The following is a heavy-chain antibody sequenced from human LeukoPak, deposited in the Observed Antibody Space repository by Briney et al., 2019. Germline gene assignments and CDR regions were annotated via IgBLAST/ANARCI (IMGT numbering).Heavy chain of an antibody. V-gene: IGHV4-34*01. J-gene: IGHJ5*02. CDR2: INHSGST. CDR3: ARGIGSSRPNWFDP. D-gene: IGHD6-13*01. Sequence: SESLSLTCAVYGGSFSGYYWSWIRQPPGKGLECIGEINHSGSTNYNPSLKSRVTISVDTSKNQFSLKLSSVTAADTAVYYCARGIGSSRPNWFDPWGQGTLVTVSS. CDR1: GGSFSGYY.